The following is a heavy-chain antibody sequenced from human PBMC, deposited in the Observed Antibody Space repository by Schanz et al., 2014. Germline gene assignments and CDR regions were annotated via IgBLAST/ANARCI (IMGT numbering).Heavy chain of an antibody. CDR3: ARGGPAYYFDD. CDR1: GFTFSSYW. J-gene: IGHJ4*02. CDR2: ISGGGGTT. Sequence: EVQLVESGGGLVQPGGSLRLSCAASGFTFSSYWMHWVRQVPGKGLEWVSAISGGGGTTYYADSVKGRFTISRDNSKNTVYIQMNSLRAEDTAVYYCARGGPAYYFDDWGQGTLVTVSS. V-gene: IGHV3-74*01.